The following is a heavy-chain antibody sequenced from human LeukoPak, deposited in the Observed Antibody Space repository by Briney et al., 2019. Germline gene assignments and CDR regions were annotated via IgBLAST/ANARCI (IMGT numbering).Heavy chain of an antibody. D-gene: IGHD3-10*01. CDR1: GGSISSGSSY. J-gene: IGHJ6*03. V-gene: IGHV4-61*02. CDR2: IYTSGSA. Sequence: SQTLSLTCTVSGGSISSGSSYWSWIRQPAGKGLEWIGRIYTSGSANYNPSLKSRVTISVDTSKDQFSLKLTSVTAADTAVYYCASGVRDLRYMDVWGKGTTVTVSS. CDR3: ASGVRDLRYMDV.